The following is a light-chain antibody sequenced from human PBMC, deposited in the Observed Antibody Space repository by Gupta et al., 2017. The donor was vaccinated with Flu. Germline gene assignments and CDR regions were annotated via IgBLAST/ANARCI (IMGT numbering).Light chain of an antibody. CDR2: DTS. CDR3: QQYPTSPPGLT. V-gene: IGKV3-20*01. CDR1: QSVSSGY. J-gene: IGKJ4*01. Sequence: EIVLTQSPGTLSLSPGERATLSCRASQSVSSGYLAWYQQKPGQAPRLLIYDTSSRAAAIPDRFSGSGSGTDFTLTIRSLEAEDFAVYYCQQYPTSPPGLTFGEGTKVEIK.